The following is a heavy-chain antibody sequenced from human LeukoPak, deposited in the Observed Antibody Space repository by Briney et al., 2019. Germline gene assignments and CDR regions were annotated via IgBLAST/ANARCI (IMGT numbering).Heavy chain of an antibody. CDR3: ARHEAEMATILGNY. CDR1: GDYISNSNYY. CDR2: IYYTGKT. Sequence: TSETLSLTCSVSGDYISNSNYYWGWIRQPPGKGLEWIGNIYYTGKTYYNSSLKSRVTISVDTSKNQFSLSLRSVTAADTAVYYCARHEAEMATILGNYWGQGNLVIVSS. J-gene: IGHJ4*02. V-gene: IGHV4-39*01. D-gene: IGHD5-24*01.